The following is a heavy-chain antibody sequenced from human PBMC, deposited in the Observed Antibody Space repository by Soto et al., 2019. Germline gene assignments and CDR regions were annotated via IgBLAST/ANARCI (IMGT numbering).Heavy chain of an antibody. CDR3: ARERIAALYGGYYYYGMDV. CDR2: ISSSSSTI. J-gene: IGHJ6*02. V-gene: IGHV3-48*02. CDR1: GFTFSSYS. Sequence: GGSLRLSCAVSGFTFSSYSMNWVRQAPGKGLEWVSYISSSSSTIYYADSVKGRFTISRDNAKNSLYLQMNSLRDEDTAVYYCARERIAALYGGYYYYGMDVWGQGTTVTVSS. D-gene: IGHD6-6*01.